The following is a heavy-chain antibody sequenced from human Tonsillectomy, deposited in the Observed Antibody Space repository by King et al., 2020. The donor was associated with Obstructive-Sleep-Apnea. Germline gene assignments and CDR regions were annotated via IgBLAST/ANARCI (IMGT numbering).Heavy chain of an antibody. V-gene: IGHV3-21*01. D-gene: IGHD5-12*01. CDR2: ISSSSSFI. CDR3: ARDRGGYGIFDY. CDR1: GFTFSSYS. Sequence: VQLVESGGGLVKPGGSLRLSCAASGFTFSSYSMNWVRQAPGKGREWVSSISSSSSFIYYADSVKGRFTISRDNAKNSLYLQMNSLRAEDTAVYYCARDRGGYGIFDYWGQGTLVTVSS. J-gene: IGHJ4*02.